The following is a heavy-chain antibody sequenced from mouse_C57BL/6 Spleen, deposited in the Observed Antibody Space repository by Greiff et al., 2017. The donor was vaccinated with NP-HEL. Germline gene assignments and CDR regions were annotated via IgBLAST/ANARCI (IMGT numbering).Heavy chain of an antibody. D-gene: IGHD3-2*02. Sequence: EVQLQQSGPELVKPGASVKISCKASGYTFTDYYMNWVKQSHGKSLEWIGDINPNNGGTSYNQKFKGKATLTVDKSSSTAYMELRSLTSEDSAVYYCARGEAGHYFDYWGQGTTLTVSS. CDR2: INPNNGGT. CDR1: GYTFTDYY. CDR3: ARGEAGHYFDY. V-gene: IGHV1-26*01. J-gene: IGHJ2*01.